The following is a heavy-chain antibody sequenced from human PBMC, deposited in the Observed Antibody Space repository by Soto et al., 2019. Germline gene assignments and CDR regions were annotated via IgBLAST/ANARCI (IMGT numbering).Heavy chain of an antibody. CDR1: GDSISSYY. Sequence: QVQLQESGPGLVKPSETLSLTCAVSGDSISSYYCMWIRQPPGKGLESIGYLYYGRSANYNPSLKSRGTLAVDTATNQCSLTLSSMTAADTAVYFCALRSMAVVPEYWGQGTLVTVSS. D-gene: IGHD3-22*01. V-gene: IGHV4-59*01. J-gene: IGHJ4*02. CDR2: LYYGRSA. CDR3: ALRSMAVVPEY.